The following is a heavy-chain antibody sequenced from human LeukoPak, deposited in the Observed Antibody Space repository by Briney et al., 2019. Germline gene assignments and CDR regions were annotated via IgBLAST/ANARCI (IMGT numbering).Heavy chain of an antibody. J-gene: IGHJ4*02. CDR3: AHMVRGVIDY. CDR1: GFLLSTSGVG. V-gene: IGHV2-5*02. Sequence: SGLTLVKPTQTFTLTCTFIGFLLSTSGVGVGWIRQPPGKALEWLALIYWDDDKCYSPPLKSRLTITKDTSKNQVVLTMTNMDPVDTATYYCAHMVRGVIDYWGQGTLVTVSS. D-gene: IGHD3-10*01. CDR2: IYWDDDK.